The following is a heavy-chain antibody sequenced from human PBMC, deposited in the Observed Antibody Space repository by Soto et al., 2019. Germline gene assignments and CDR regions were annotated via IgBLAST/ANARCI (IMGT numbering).Heavy chain of an antibody. J-gene: IGHJ5*02. CDR1: GDSVSSSSYY. D-gene: IGHD5-12*01. CDR3: ASGLGYKA. Sequence: QVQLQESGPGLVKPSQTLSLTCTVSGDSVSSSSYYWSWIRQHPGKGLEWIGYIHHSGTTYYNPSLKSRITLSVDTSKTQFSLRLSSVTAADTAVYYCASGLGYKAWGQGTLVTVSS. CDR2: IHHSGTT. V-gene: IGHV4-31*03.